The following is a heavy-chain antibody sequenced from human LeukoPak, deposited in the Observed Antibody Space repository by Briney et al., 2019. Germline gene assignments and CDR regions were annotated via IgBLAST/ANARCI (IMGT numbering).Heavy chain of an antibody. V-gene: IGHV4-34*01. Sequence: SETLSLTCAVSGVSFDDYYWSWVRQTPGKGLEWIGEINHSGYTNDSPSLKSRVTLSIDTSRKQFSLNLRSVTVADTGIYYCTRMSAGHDYWGQGTLVTVSS. CDR1: GVSFDDYY. D-gene: IGHD3-10*01. CDR2: INHSGYT. CDR3: TRMSAGHDY. J-gene: IGHJ4*02.